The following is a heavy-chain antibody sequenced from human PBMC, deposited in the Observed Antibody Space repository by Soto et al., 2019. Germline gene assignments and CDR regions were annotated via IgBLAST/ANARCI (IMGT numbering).Heavy chain of an antibody. CDR1: GFTFSSYA. CDR2: ISYDGSNK. V-gene: IGHV3-30-3*01. J-gene: IGHJ4*02. D-gene: IGHD5-18*01. Sequence: QVQLVESGGGVVQPGRSLRLSCAASGFTFSSYAMHWVRQAPGKGLEWVAVISYDGSNKYYADSVKGRFTISRDNSXXTLYLQMNSLRAEDTAVYYCARDGRYSYGGYYFDYWGQGTLVTVSS. CDR3: ARDGRYSYGGYYFDY.